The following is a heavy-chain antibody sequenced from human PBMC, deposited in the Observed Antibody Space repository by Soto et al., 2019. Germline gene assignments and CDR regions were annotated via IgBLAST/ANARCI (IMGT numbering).Heavy chain of an antibody. D-gene: IGHD6-13*01. CDR3: ARDSPIAAAGTAFDI. CDR2: IYSGGST. J-gene: IGHJ3*02. Sequence: GSLRLSCAASGFTVSSNYMSWVRQAPGKGLEWVSVIYSGGSTYYADSVKGRFTISRDNSKNTLYLQMNSLRAEDTAVYYCARDSPIAAAGTAFDIWGQGTMVTVSS. CDR1: GFTVSSNY. V-gene: IGHV3-66*01.